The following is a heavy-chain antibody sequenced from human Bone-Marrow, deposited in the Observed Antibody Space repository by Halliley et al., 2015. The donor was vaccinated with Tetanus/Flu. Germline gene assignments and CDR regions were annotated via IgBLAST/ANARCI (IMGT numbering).Heavy chain of an antibody. J-gene: IGHJ3*02. D-gene: IGHD3-10*01. CDR2: INHSGGT. CDR3: ARGSLGHFYGSSTFDM. V-gene: IGHV4-34*01. Sequence: LRLSCTVYGASFSDYFWNWIHQPPGKGLEWIGEINHSGGTNYNPSLMSRATISIDTSKNQFSVKLKSVAAADTAVYYCARGSLGHFYGSSTFDMWGQGTLVTVSS. CDR1: GASFSDYF.